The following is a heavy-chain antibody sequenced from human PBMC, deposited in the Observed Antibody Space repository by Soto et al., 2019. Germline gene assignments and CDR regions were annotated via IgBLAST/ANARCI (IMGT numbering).Heavy chain of an antibody. Sequence: GGSLRHSCASSGFTFSDYYMSWIRQAPGKGLEWVSYISSSGSTIYYADSVKGRFTISRDNAKNSLYLQMNSLRAEDTAVYYCARSHLYYDSSGYPDYWGQGTLVTVSS. V-gene: IGHV3-11*01. CDR1: GFTFSDYY. CDR3: ARSHLYYDSSGYPDY. CDR2: ISSSGSTI. J-gene: IGHJ4*02. D-gene: IGHD3-22*01.